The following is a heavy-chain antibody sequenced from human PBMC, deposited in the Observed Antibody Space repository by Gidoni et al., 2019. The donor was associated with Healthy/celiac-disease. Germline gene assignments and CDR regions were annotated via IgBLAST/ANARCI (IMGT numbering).Heavy chain of an antibody. J-gene: IGHJ4*02. CDR3: ARADDYDSSGYYLDY. Sequence: QVQLQDSSPGLVKPSQTLSLTCTVSVCSISSGEYYWSWIRTPPGKGLELMGYIYYSGSTYYNPSLKRRVTISVDTSKNQFSLKLSSVTAADTAVYYCARADDYDSSGYYLDYWGQGTLVTVSS. V-gene: IGHV4-30-4*01. D-gene: IGHD3-22*01. CDR1: VCSISSGEYY. CDR2: IYYSGST.